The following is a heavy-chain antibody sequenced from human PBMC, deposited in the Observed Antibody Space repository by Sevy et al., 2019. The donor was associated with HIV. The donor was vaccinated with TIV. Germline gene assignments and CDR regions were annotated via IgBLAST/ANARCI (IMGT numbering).Heavy chain of an antibody. Sequence: GGSLRLSCAASGFTFSSYWMSWVRQAPGKGLEWVANIKQDGSEKYYADSVKGRFTISRDNAKNSLYLQMNSLRAEDTAVYYCARDLRGSEFDYWGQGTLVTVSS. CDR1: GFTFSSYW. J-gene: IGHJ4*02. V-gene: IGHV3-7*01. CDR3: ARDLRGSEFDY. CDR2: IKQDGSEK. D-gene: IGHD1-26*01.